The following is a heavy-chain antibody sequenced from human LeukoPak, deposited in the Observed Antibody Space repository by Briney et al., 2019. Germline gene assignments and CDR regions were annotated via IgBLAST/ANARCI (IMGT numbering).Heavy chain of an antibody. CDR3: ARAATIYGVPDY. CDR1: GGSFSGYY. D-gene: IGHD4-17*01. V-gene: IGHV4-34*01. CDR2: INHSGST. Sequence: PSETLSLTCAVYGGSFSGYYWSWIRQPPGKGLEWIGEINHSGSTNYNPSLKSRVTISVDTSKNQFSLKLSPVTAADTAVYYCARAATIYGVPDYWGQGTLVTVSS. J-gene: IGHJ4*02.